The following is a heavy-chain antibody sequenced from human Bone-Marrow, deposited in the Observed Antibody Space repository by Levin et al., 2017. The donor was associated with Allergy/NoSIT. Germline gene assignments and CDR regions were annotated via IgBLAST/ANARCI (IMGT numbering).Heavy chain of an antibody. V-gene: IGHV3-11*05. CDR1: GFTFSDSY. D-gene: IGHD5-24*01. J-gene: IGHJ4*02. Sequence: GGSLRLSCAASGFTFSDSYMTWIRQAPGKGLEWLSYISSSGSLTNYADSVKGRFTISRDNAKNSVRLQMNSLRAEDTAVDYCARDDGSARNYYDYWGQGTLVTVSS. CDR3: ARDDGSARNYYDY. CDR2: ISSSGSLT.